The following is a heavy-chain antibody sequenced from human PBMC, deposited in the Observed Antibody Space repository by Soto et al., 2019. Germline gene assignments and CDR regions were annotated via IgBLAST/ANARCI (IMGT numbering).Heavy chain of an antibody. CDR1: GYSFTSYW. D-gene: IGHD3-22*01. CDR3: ARHVHYYGSSGYVDY. V-gene: IGHV5-10-1*01. CDR2: IDPSDSYT. J-gene: IGHJ4*02. Sequence: GESLKISCKGSGYSFTSYWISWVRQMPGKGLEWMGRIDPSDSYTNYSPSFQGHVTISADKSISTAYLQWSSLKASDTAMYYCARHVHYYGSSGYVDYWGQGTLVTVS.